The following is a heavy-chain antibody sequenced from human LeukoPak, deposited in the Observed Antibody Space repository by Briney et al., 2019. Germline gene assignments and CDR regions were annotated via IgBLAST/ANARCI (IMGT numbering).Heavy chain of an antibody. CDR2: ISSSGESI. D-gene: IGHD3-3*01. CDR3: ARDRLFDFHDLGF. CDR1: GFTFTIYT. Sequence: GGSLRLSCAASGFTFTIYTTNCISPAPGKGLEWVSSISSSGESIYYEDSVKGRFTITRDNAKNSDYLEMNSLRAEDTALYYCARDRLFDFHDLGFRGPGTMVTVS. V-gene: IGHV3-21*01. J-gene: IGHJ3*01.